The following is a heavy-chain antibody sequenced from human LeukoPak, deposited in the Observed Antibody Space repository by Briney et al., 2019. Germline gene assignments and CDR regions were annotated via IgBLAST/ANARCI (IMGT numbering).Heavy chain of an antibody. CDR2: ITGSGGST. D-gene: IGHD2-2*03. V-gene: IGHV3-23*01. CDR3: ARIGWGYYYYYMDV. CDR1: GFTFSNYG. Sequence: GGSLRLSCAASGFTFSNYGLSWVRQAPGKGLEWVSGITGSGGSTYYADSVKGRFTISRDNAKNSLYLQMNSLRAEDTALYYCARIGWGYYYYYMDVWGKGTTVTVSS. J-gene: IGHJ6*03.